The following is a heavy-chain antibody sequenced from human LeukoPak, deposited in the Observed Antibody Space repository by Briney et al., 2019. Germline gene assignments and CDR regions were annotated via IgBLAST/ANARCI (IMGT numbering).Heavy chain of an antibody. CDR3: ARVGSNYDSSGHLDY. Sequence: SETLSLTCTVSGGSVSSGSYYWSWIRQPPGKGLEWIGYIYYSGSTNYNPSLKSRVTISVGTSKNQFSLKLSSVTAADTAVYYCARVGSNYDSSGHLDYWGQGTLVTVSS. D-gene: IGHD3-22*01. CDR2: IYYSGST. V-gene: IGHV4-61*01. CDR1: GGSVSSGSYY. J-gene: IGHJ4*02.